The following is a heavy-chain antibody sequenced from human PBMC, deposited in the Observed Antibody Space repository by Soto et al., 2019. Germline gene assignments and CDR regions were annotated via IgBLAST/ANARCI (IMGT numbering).Heavy chain of an antibody. CDR2: MNPNSGNT. CDR3: ARRVVPAAIDAFDI. J-gene: IGHJ3*02. CDR1: GYTFTSYD. Sequence: ASVKVSCKASGYTFTSYDINWVRQATGQGLEWMGWMNPNSGNTGYAQKFQGRVTMTRNTSISTAYMELSSLRSGDTAVYYCARRVVPAAIDAFDIRGQGTMVTVSS. D-gene: IGHD2-2*01. V-gene: IGHV1-8*01.